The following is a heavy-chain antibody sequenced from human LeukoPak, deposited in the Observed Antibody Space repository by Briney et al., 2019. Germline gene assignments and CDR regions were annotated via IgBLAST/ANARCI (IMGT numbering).Heavy chain of an antibody. V-gene: IGHV1-46*01. CDR2: INPSGGST. D-gene: IGHD3-22*01. CDR1: GYTFTSFY. CDR3: ARDLDGSGYYPDY. Sequence: ASVKVSCKASGYTFTSFYMHWVRQAPGQGLEWMGIINPSGGSTSYAQKFQGRVTMTRDTSTNTVYVELSSLISEDTAVYYCARDLDGSGYYPDYWGQGTLVAVSS. J-gene: IGHJ4*02.